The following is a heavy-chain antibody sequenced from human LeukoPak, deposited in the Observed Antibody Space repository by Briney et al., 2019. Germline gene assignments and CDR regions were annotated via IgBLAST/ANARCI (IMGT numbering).Heavy chain of an antibody. D-gene: IGHD6-19*01. V-gene: IGHV4-59*01. CDR2: IYYSGST. CDR3: ARRDPVAASFFDY. CDR1: GGSFSGYY. Sequence: SETLSLTCAVYGGSFSGYYWSWIRQPPGKGLEWIGYIYYSGSTNYNPSLKSRVTISVDTSKNQFSLKLSSVTAADTAVYYCARRDPVAASFFDYWGQGTLVTVSS. J-gene: IGHJ4*02.